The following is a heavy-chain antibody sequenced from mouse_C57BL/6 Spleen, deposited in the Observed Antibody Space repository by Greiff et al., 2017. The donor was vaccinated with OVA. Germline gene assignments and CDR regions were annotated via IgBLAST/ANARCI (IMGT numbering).Heavy chain of an antibody. CDR1: GYTFTSYW. CDR3: TRDGYYRENYFDY. Sequence: EVQLQQSGTVLARPGASVKMSCKTSGYTFTSYWMHWVKQRPGQGLEWIGAIYPGNSDTSYNQKFKGKAKLTAVTSASTAYMELSSLTNEDSAVYYCTRDGYYRENYFDYWGQGTTLTVSS. D-gene: IGHD2-3*01. J-gene: IGHJ2*01. CDR2: IYPGNSDT. V-gene: IGHV1-5*01.